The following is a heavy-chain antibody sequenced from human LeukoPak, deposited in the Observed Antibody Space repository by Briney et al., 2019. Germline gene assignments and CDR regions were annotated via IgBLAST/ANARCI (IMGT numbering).Heavy chain of an antibody. D-gene: IGHD3-3*01. CDR3: ARKRADYDFWSGYFAY. Sequence: NPSETLSLTCAVYGGSFSGYYWSWIRQPPGKGLEWIGEINHSGSTNYNPSLKSRVTISVDTSKNQFSLKLSSVTASDTAVYYCARKRADYDFWSGYFAYWGQGTLVTVSS. J-gene: IGHJ4*02. CDR2: INHSGST. CDR1: GGSFSGYY. V-gene: IGHV4-34*01.